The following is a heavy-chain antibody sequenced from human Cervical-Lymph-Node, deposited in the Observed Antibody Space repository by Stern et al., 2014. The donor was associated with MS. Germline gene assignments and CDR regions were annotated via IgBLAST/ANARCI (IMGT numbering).Heavy chain of an antibody. V-gene: IGHV3-30*18. Sequence: VPLVESGGGVVQPGRSLRLTCTVSGFTFSSYGMHWVRQAPGKGMEWGSGISYDGSDTYYAESVKGRFTISRDNSKNTLYLEMRSLRPEDTAVYYCVKRGITEVRGVRLGDYWGPGTLVIVSS. J-gene: IGHJ4*02. CDR3: VKRGITEVRGVRLGDY. CDR1: GFTFSSYG. D-gene: IGHD3-10*01. CDR2: ISYDGSDT.